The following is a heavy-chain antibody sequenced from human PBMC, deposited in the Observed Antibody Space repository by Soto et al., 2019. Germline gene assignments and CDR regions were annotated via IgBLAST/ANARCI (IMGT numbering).Heavy chain of an antibody. CDR2: INADSGNT. J-gene: IGHJ3*02. CDR3: GGARETLPPLANAPLDI. D-gene: IGHD1-26*01. Sequence: QAQLVQSGAEMKKPGASVKVSCKATGYTFSAYTMNWVRQAPGQSLEWMGWINADSGNTKYSQNSEGRASITGDTAAGTVYRELRALTSEDTAWYYCGGARETLPPLANAPLDIWGQGTMVTVSS. V-gene: IGHV1-3*01. CDR1: GYTFSAYT.